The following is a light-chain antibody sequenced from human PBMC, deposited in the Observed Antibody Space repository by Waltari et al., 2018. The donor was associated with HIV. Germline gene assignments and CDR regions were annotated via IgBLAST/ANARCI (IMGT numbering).Light chain of an antibody. Sequence: DIQLTQSPSPLSASVGDRVIITCRASQSINAWLAWYQQIPGKAPRLLIYKASNLQSGVPSRFSGSGSGTEFTLTISSLQPDDFATYYCQQYNNFPATFGPGTKVDIK. J-gene: IGKJ3*01. CDR3: QQYNNFPAT. V-gene: IGKV1-5*03. CDR2: KAS. CDR1: QSINAW.